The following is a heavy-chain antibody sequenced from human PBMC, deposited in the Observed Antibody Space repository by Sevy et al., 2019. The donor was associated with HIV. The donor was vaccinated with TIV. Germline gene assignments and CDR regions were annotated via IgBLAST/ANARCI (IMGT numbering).Heavy chain of an antibody. V-gene: IGHV3-23*01. Sequence: GGSLRLSCAASEITLSNYAMNWVRQAPGRGLEWVSAISGSGGSTYYADSGKGRFTISRDNSKNTLSLQMHSLRVEDKAVYYCAKDRAVLVGDAFDLWGQGTMVTVSS. CDR3: AKDRAVLVGDAFDL. D-gene: IGHD2-15*01. CDR2: ISGSGGST. CDR1: EITLSNYA. J-gene: IGHJ3*01.